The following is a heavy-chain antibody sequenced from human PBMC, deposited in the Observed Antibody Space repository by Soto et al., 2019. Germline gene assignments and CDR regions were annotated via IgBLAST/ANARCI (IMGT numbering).Heavy chain of an antibody. Sequence: GGSLRLSCAASGFTFSTYWMSWVRQAPGKGLEWVANIKEDGSEKYYADSVKGRFTISRDNAKNSLYLQMNSLRAEDTAVYYCARVAYNYGNYYSFAMDVWGQGTTVTVSS. J-gene: IGHJ6*02. CDR3: ARVAYNYGNYYSFAMDV. CDR2: IKEDGSEK. CDR1: GFTFSTYW. D-gene: IGHD5-18*01. V-gene: IGHV3-7*01.